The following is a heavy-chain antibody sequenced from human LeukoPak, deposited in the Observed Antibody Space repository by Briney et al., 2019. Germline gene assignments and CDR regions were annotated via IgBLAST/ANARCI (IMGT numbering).Heavy chain of an antibody. D-gene: IGHD3-3*01. V-gene: IGHV4-4*07. J-gene: IGHJ4*02. CDR2: IYTSGST. Sequence: PSETLSLTCTVSGGSISSYYWSWIRQPAGKGLEWIGRIYTSGSTNYNPSLKSRVTISVDTSKNQFSLKLSSVTAADTAVYYCARASFWSGYLDSDYWGQGTLVTVSS. CDR3: ARASFWSGYLDSDY. CDR1: GGSISSYY.